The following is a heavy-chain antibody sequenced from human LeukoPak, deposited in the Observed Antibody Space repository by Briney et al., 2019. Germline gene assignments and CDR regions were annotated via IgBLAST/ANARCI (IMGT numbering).Heavy chain of an antibody. CDR2: IYYSGST. V-gene: IGHV4-39*01. J-gene: IGHJ4*02. CDR1: GGSISSSSYY. CDR3: ARHSRSMVRGRGADY. Sequence: SETLSLTCTVSGGSISSSSYYWGWIRQPPGKGLEWIVSIYYSGSTYYNPSLKSRVTISVDTSKNQFSLKLSSVTAADTAVYYCARHSRSMVRGRGADYWGQGTLVTVSS. D-gene: IGHD3-10*01.